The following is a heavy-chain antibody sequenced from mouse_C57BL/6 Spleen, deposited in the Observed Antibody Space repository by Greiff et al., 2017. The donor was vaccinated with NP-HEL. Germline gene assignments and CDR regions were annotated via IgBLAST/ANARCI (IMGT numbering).Heavy chain of an antibody. CDR2: INPSNGGT. D-gene: IGHD4-1*01. CDR1: GYTFTSYW. J-gene: IGHJ4*01. CDR3: ARQRTGTGARDY. V-gene: IGHV1-53*01. Sequence: VQLQQPGTELVKPGASVKLSCKASGYTFTSYWMHWVKQRPGQGLEWIGNINPSNGGTNYNEKFKSKATLTVDKSSSTAYMQLSSLTSEDSAVDYCARQRTGTGARDYWGQGTSVTVSS.